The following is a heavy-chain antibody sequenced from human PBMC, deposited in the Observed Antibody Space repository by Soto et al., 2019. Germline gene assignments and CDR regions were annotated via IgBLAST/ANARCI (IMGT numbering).Heavy chain of an antibody. V-gene: IGHV3-30*18. J-gene: IGHJ4*02. CDR1: GFTFSSYG. D-gene: IGHD2-15*01. CDR3: AKDEAIVVVVAALDY. CDR2: ISYDGSNK. Sequence: GGSLRLSCAASGFTFSSYGMHWVRQAPGKGLEWVAVISYDGSNKYYADSVKGRFTISRDNSKNTLYLQMNSLRAEDTAVYYCAKDEAIVVVVAALDYWGQGTLVTVSS.